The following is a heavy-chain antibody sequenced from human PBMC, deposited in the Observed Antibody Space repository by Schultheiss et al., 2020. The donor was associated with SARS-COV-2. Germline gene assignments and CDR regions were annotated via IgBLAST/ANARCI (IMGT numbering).Heavy chain of an antibody. CDR2: INHSGST. V-gene: IGHV4-34*01. CDR3: ARGYYSNSNFDY. J-gene: IGHJ4*02. D-gene: IGHD4-11*01. CDR1: GGSFSGYY. Sequence: SETLSLTCAVYGGSFSGYYWSWIRQSPGKGLEWIGEINHSGSTNYNPSLKSRVTISVDTSKNQFSLKLSSVTAADTAVYYCARGYYSNSNFDYWGQGTLVTVSS.